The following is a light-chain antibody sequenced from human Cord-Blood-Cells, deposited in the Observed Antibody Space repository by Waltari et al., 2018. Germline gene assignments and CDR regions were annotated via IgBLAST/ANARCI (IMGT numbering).Light chain of an antibody. Sequence: QSALTQTRSVSGSPGQSVTISCTGTSSDVGGYNYVSWYQQHPGEAPKLMIYDVSKRPPGVPVRFSGSKAGTAASQIISGLQSENEANYYCCSYADSYTWVFGGGTNLTV. CDR1: SSDVGGYNY. CDR2: DVS. CDR3: CSYADSYTWV. J-gene: IGLJ3*02. V-gene: IGLV2-11*01.